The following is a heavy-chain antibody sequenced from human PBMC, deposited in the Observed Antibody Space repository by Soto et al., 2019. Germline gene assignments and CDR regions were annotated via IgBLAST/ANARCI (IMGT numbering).Heavy chain of an antibody. CDR2: ISYDGSNK. J-gene: IGHJ4*02. D-gene: IGHD3-22*01. CDR1: GFTFSSYA. CDR3: ARDWYGPYYYDSSGQASLDY. V-gene: IGHV3-30*04. Sequence: GGSLRLSCAASGFTFSSYAMHWVRQAPGKGLEWVAVISYDGSNKYYADSVKGRFTISRDNSKNTLYLQMNSLRAEDTAVYYCARDWYGPYYYDSSGQASLDYWGQGTLVTVSS.